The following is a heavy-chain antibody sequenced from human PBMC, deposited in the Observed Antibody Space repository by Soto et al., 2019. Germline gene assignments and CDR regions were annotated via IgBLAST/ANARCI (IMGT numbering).Heavy chain of an antibody. CDR1: GGTFSSYA. Sequence: SVKVSCKASGGTFSSYAISWVRQAPGQGLEWMGGIIPIFGTANYAQKFQGRVTITADESTSTAYMELSSLRSEDTAVYYCARSGDIVLMVYARRSSWYGYWGQGTLVTVSS. D-gene: IGHD2-8*01. CDR3: ARSGDIVLMVYARRSSWYGY. J-gene: IGHJ4*02. CDR2: IIPIFGTA. V-gene: IGHV1-69*13.